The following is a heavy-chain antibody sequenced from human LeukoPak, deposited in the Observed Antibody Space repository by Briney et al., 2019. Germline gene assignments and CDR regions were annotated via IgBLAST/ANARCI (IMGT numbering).Heavy chain of an antibody. CDR1: GFTFSSYG. CDR3: VKDWSGTYSFDY. V-gene: IGHV3-33*03. Sequence: GGSLRLSCATSGFTFSSYGMHWVRQAPGKGLEWVAVIWFDGSKKNYADSVKGRFTISRDNAKNSLYLQMNSLRAEDTAVYYCVKDWSGTYSFDYWGQGTLVTVSS. D-gene: IGHD1-26*01. J-gene: IGHJ4*02. CDR2: IWFDGSKK.